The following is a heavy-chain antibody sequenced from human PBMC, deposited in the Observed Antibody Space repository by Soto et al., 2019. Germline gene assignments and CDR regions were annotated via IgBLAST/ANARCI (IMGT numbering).Heavy chain of an antibody. CDR3: ARVGGSYSGDY. CDR2: IYYSGST. J-gene: IGHJ4*02. D-gene: IGHD1-26*01. CDR1: GGSVSSGSYY. Sequence: QVQLQESGPGLVKPSETLSLTCTVSGGSVSSGSYYWSWIRQPPGKGLEWIGYIYYSGSTNYNPSLKRRVTISVDTSKNQFSLKLSSVTAADTAVYYCARVGGSYSGDYWGQGTLVTVSS. V-gene: IGHV4-61*01.